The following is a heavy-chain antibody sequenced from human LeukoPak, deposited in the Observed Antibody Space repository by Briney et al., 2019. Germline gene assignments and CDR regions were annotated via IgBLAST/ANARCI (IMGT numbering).Heavy chain of an antibody. J-gene: IGHJ3*02. Sequence: GGSLRLSCTASGFTFSSYWMHWVRQAPGKGLVWVSRINSDGSSTSYADSVKGRFTISRDNAKNSLYLQMNSLRAEDTAVYYCARDRYGDYVRADAFDIWGQGTMVTVSS. D-gene: IGHD4-17*01. CDR3: ARDRYGDYVRADAFDI. CDR2: INSDGSST. V-gene: IGHV3-74*01. CDR1: GFTFSSYW.